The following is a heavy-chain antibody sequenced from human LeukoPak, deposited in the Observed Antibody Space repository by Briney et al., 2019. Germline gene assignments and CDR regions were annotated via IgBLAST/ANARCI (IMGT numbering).Heavy chain of an antibody. Sequence: SETLSLTCAVSGVSITSDTYCWSWIRQPPGKGLEWIVYILHSGSTYYNPSLKSRFTISIDTSKSQFSLKLSSVTAADTAVYYCARTRDFWSGYFDYWGQGTLVTVSS. D-gene: IGHD3-3*01. V-gene: IGHV4-30-2*01. CDR1: GVSITSDTYC. CDR3: ARTRDFWSGYFDY. CDR2: ILHSGST. J-gene: IGHJ4*02.